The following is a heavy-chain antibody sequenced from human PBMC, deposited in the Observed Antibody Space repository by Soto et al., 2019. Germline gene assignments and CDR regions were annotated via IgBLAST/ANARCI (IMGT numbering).Heavy chain of an antibody. CDR3: ARDGEAYYDFWNKGFSHYYGMDV. D-gene: IGHD3-3*01. CDR2: ISSSGSTI. CDR1: GFTFSSYE. J-gene: IGHJ6*02. Sequence: VQLVESGGGLVQPGGSLRLSCAASGFTFSSYEMNWVRQAPGKGLEWVSYISSSGSTIYYADSVKGRFTISRDNAKDSLYLQMNSLRAEDTAVYYCARDGEAYYDFWNKGFSHYYGMDVWGQGTTVTVSS. V-gene: IGHV3-48*03.